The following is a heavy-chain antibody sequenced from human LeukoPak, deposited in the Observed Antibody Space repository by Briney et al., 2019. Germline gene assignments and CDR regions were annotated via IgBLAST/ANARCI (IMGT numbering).Heavy chain of an antibody. J-gene: IGHJ1*01. V-gene: IGHV4-39*01. D-gene: IGHD2-2*02. Sequence: PSETLSLTCTVSGGSISSSSYYRGWIRQPPGKGLGWIGSIYYSGSTYYNPSLKSRVTISVDTSKNQFSLKLSSVTAADTAVYYRARHRYCSSTSCYRPKYFQHWGQGTLVTVSS. CDR3: ARHRYCSSTSCYRPKYFQH. CDR1: GGSISSSSYY. CDR2: IYYSGST.